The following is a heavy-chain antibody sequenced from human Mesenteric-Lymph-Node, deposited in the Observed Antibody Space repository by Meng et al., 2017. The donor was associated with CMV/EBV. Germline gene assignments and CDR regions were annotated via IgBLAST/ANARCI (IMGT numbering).Heavy chain of an antibody. D-gene: IGHD2/OR15-2a*01. CDR1: GVTFNYAW. J-gene: IGHJ4*02. V-gene: IGHV3-15*01. Sequence: AGSLRLSCTVSGVTFNYAWLTWLRQAPGKGLEWVGRIRSRYDGETVDYAAPLKGRFIISRADSKNTLYLQMDSLKPEDTAVYYCITTFNENSPHRPYWGQGTLVTVSS. CDR3: ITTFNENSPHRPY. CDR2: IRSRYDGETV.